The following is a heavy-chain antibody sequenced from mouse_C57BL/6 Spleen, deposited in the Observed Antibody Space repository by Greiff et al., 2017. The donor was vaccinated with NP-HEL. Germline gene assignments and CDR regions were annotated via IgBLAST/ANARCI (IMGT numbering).Heavy chain of an antibody. V-gene: IGHV5-12*01. CDR2: ISNGGGST. CDR1: GFTFSDYY. CDR3: VDYGCAWFAY. J-gene: IGHJ3*01. Sequence: EVKLVESGGGLVQPGGSLKLSCAASGFTFSDYYMYWVRQTPEKRLEWVAYISNGGGSTYYPDTVKGRFTISRDNAKNTLYLQMSRLKSEDTAMYYCVDYGCAWFAYWGQGTLVTVSA. D-gene: IGHD2-4*01.